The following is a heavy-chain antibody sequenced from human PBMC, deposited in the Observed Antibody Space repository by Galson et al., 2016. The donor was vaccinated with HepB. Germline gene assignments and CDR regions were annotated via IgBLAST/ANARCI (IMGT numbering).Heavy chain of an antibody. V-gene: IGHV4-31*03. CDR2: IYHSGSA. J-gene: IGHJ6*02. CDR3: ARDRSYCSSTTCYGDYHFYFGMDV. D-gene: IGHD2-2*01. CDR1: GASISGGGHY. Sequence: TLSLTCSVSGASISGGGHYWSWIRQRPGKGLEWMGSIYHSGSAYYNPSLKSRVTVSVDTTENYFSLRLRSVSVADTAVYFCARDRSYCSSTTCYGDYHFYFGMDVWGQGTTVTVSS.